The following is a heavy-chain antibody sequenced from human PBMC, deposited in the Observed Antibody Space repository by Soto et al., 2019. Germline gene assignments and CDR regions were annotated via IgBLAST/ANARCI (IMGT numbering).Heavy chain of an antibody. V-gene: IGHV4-30-4*01. D-gene: IGHD3-16*02. Sequence: SETLSLTCPVSGGSISSGDYYWSWIRQPPGKGLEWIGYIYYSGSTYYNPSLKSRVTISVDTSKNQFSLKLSSVTAADTAVYYCARGPYDYVWGSYRPLHFDYWGQGTLVTVS. CDR1: GGSISSGDYY. CDR2: IYYSGST. J-gene: IGHJ4*02. CDR3: ARGPYDYVWGSYRPLHFDY.